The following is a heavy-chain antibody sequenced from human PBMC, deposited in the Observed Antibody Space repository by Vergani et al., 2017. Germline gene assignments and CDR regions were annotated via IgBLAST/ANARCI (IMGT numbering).Heavy chain of an antibody. CDR2: IYYSGST. V-gene: IGHV4-59*01. CDR3: ARGYYSRTKWFDP. J-gene: IGHJ5*02. CDR1: GGSISSYY. Sequence: QVQLQESGPGLVKPSETLSLTCTVSGGSISSYYWSWIRQPPGKGLEWIGYIYYSGSTNYNPTLKSRVTISVDTSKNQFSLKLSSVTAADTAVYYCARGYYSRTKWFDPWGQGTLVTVSS. D-gene: IGHD6-13*01.